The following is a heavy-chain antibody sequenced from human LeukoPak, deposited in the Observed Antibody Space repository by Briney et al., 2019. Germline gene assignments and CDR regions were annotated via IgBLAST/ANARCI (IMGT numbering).Heavy chain of an antibody. J-gene: IGHJ4*02. Sequence: PSETLSLTCTVSGGSISSYYWSWIRQPPGKGLEWIGSIYYSGNTYYNPSLKSRVTISIDTSKNQFSLKLTSVTAADTAVYYCASHQGYWGQGTLVTVSS. CDR3: ASHQGY. CDR1: GGSISSYY. V-gene: IGHV4-59*04. CDR2: IYYSGNT.